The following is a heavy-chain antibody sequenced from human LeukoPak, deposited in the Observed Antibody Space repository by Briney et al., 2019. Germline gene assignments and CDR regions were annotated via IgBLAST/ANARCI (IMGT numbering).Heavy chain of an antibody. V-gene: IGHV4-59*01. D-gene: IGHD3-3*01. CDR3: ARASSTPGSGYYPFDY. CDR1: GGSINNYY. CDR2: IYYTGFT. J-gene: IGHJ4*02. Sequence: SETLSLTCIVSGGSINNYYWSWVRQSPGRGLEWIGYIYYTGFTNYNPSLRSRVILSVDTSKSQFSLKLRSVTAADTAVYFCARASSTPGSGYYPFDYWGQGTLVTVSS.